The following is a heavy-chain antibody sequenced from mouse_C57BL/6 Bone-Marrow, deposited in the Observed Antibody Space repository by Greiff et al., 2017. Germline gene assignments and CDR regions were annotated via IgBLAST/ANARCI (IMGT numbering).Heavy chain of an antibody. J-gene: IGHJ4*01. CDR2: INPNNGGT. D-gene: IGHD1-1*01. CDR3: ARYYYRGDDAMDY. V-gene: IGHV1-18*01. CDR1: GYTFTDYN. Sequence: VHVKQSGPELVKPGASVKIPCKASGYTFTDYNMDWVKQSPGKSLEWIGDINPNNGGTIYNQKFKGKATLTVDKSTSTADMELRSLTSEDTAVYYCARYYYRGDDAMDYWGQGTSVTVSS.